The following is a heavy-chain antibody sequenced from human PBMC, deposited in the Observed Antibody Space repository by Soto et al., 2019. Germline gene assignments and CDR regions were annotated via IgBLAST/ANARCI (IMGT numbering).Heavy chain of an antibody. CDR2: INHSGST. CDR3: ASEPASTGAPD. J-gene: IGHJ4*02. CDR1: GGSLSGYY. Sequence: QVQLQQCGAGLLKPSETLSLTCAVHGGSLSGYYWSWIRQPPGKGLEWIGEINHSGSTKYNPSLKSRVTISVDTPKSQFSLKLASLAATDTAVYYCASEPASTGAPDWGQGTLVTVSS. V-gene: IGHV4-34*01. D-gene: IGHD1-1*01.